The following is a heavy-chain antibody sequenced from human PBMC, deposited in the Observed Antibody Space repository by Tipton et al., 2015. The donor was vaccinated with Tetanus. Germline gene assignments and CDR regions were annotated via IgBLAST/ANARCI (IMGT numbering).Heavy chain of an antibody. J-gene: IGHJ4*02. Sequence: TLSLTCTVSGGSIRSGDHQWNWIRRPPGKGLEWLAYISPSGRSNSNYSLKSRITVSQDKSKNQFSLKLTSVTAADTAVYYCARANYDFPNKGPFDFWGQGILVLVSS. CDR2: ISPSGRS. CDR1: GGSIRSGDHQ. CDR3: ARANYDFPNKGPFDF. D-gene: IGHD3-3*01. V-gene: IGHV4-61*08.